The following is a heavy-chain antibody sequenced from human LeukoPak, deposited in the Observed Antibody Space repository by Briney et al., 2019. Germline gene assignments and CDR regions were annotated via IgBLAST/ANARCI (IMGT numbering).Heavy chain of an antibody. CDR1: GFTFNGYA. J-gene: IGHJ3*02. V-gene: IGHV3-66*01. D-gene: IGHD2/OR15-2a*01. CDR2: IYSGGST. CDR3: ARSLSGYETDDAFDI. Sequence: GGSLRLSCAASGFTFNGYAMNWVRQAPGKGLEWVSVIYSGGSTYYADSVKGRFTISRDNSKNTLYLQMNSLRAEDTAVYYCARSLSGYETDDAFDIWGQGTMVTVSS.